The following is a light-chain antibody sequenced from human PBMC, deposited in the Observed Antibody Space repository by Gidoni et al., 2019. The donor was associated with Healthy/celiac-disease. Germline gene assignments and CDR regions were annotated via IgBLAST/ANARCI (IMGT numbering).Light chain of an antibody. J-gene: IGLJ3*02. CDR2: GNS. Sequence: SVLTQPPSVSGAPGQGVTISCPGSSSNIGAGYDVHWYQQLPGTAPKLLIYGNSNRPSGVPDRFSGSKSGTSASLAITGLQAEDEADYYCQSYDSSLSGLVFGGGTKLTVL. V-gene: IGLV1-40*01. CDR1: SSNIGAGYD. CDR3: QSYDSSLSGLV.